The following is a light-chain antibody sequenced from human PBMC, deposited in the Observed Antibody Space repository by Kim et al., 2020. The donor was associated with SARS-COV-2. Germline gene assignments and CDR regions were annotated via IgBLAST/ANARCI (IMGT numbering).Light chain of an antibody. Sequence: EIVMTQSPATLSVSPGERANLSCRASQSISSNLAWYQQKPGQAPRLLIYGASTRATGIPARFSGSGSGTDFTLTISSLQSEDFAVYYCQQYNNWPLTFGGGTKLEI. V-gene: IGKV3-15*01. CDR2: GAS. CDR3: QQYNNWPLT. CDR1: QSISSN. J-gene: IGKJ4*01.